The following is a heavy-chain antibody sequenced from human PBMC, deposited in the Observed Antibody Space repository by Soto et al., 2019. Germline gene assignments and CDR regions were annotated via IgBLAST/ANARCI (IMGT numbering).Heavy chain of an antibody. D-gene: IGHD5-12*01. V-gene: IGHV3-7*01. Sequence: GGSLRLSCAASGFTFSSYWMSWVRQAPGKGLEWVANIKQDGSEKYYVDSVKGRFTISRDNAKNSLYLQMNSLRAEDTAVYYCARHAVNIVATTGLDYWGQGTLVTVSS. CDR1: GFTFSSYW. J-gene: IGHJ4*02. CDR3: ARHAVNIVATTGLDY. CDR2: IKQDGSEK.